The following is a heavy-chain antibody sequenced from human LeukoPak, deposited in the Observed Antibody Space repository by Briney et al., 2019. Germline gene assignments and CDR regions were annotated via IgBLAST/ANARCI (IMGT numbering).Heavy chain of an antibody. CDR1: GYRFTNYW. J-gene: IGHJ6*03. Sequence: GESLKISCKASGYRFTNYWIGWVRQMPGKGLEWMGIVNPGDSGTRYSPSFQGQVTISADKSIGTAYLHWSSLKASDTAMYYCVRPLAVAGGEAYMDVWGKGTTVAVSS. CDR2: VNPGDSGT. V-gene: IGHV5-51*03. D-gene: IGHD6-19*01. CDR3: VRPLAVAGGEAYMDV.